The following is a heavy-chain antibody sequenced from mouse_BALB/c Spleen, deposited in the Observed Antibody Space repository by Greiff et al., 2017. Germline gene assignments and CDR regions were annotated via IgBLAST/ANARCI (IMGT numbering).Heavy chain of an antibody. CDR3: ARHNYGNYVNYFDY. V-gene: IGHV5-6*01. J-gene: IGHJ2*01. Sequence: EVKLVESGGDLVKPGGSLKLSCAASGFTFSSYGMSWVRQTPDKRLEWVATISSGGSYTYYPDSVKGRFTISRDNAKNTLYLQMSSLKSEDTAMYYCARHNYGNYVNYFDYWGQGTTLTVSS. CDR2: ISSGGSYT. CDR1: GFTFSSYG. D-gene: IGHD2-1*01.